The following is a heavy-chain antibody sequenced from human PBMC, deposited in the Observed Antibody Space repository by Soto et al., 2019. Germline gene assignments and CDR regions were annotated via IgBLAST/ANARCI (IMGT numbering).Heavy chain of an antibody. CDR1: GYTFTSYG. Sequence: QVQLGQSVAEVKKPGASVKVSCKASGYTFTSYGISWVRQAPGQGLEWMGWISAYNGNTNYAQKLQGRVTMTTDTSTSTAYMELRSLRSDDTAVYYCARGGAYCSGGSCYSALQDFDYWGQGTLVTVSS. J-gene: IGHJ4*02. CDR2: ISAYNGNT. D-gene: IGHD2-15*01. CDR3: ARGGAYCSGGSCYSALQDFDY. V-gene: IGHV1-18*01.